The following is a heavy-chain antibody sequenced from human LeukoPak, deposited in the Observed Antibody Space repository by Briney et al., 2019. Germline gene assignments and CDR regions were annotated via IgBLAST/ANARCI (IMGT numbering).Heavy chain of an antibody. V-gene: IGHV3-15*01. CDR3: TLTLGYCSSTSCYD. D-gene: IGHD2-2*01. CDR1: GFTFSSYG. CDR2: IKSKTDGGTT. J-gene: IGHJ4*02. Sequence: PGGSLRLSCAASGFTFSSYGMHWVRQAPGKGLEWVGRIKSKTDGGTTDYAAPVKGRFTISRDDSKNTLYLQMNSLKTEDTAVYYCTLTLGYCSSTSCYDWGQGTLVTVSS.